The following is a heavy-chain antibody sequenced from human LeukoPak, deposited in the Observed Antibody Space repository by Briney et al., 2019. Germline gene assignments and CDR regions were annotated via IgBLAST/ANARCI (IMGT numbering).Heavy chain of an antibody. D-gene: IGHD6-13*01. V-gene: IGHV3-23*01. CDR3: AKDKAPGSWHTPSDF. CDR1: GFTSRTYA. J-gene: IGHJ4*02. CDR2: ISDSGDGT. Sequence: GGSLRLSCAASGFTSRTYAMSWVRQAPGKGLEWVSGISDSGDGTYYAESVKGRFTISRDNSKNTVFLQMNSLRADDTAKYYCAKDKAPGSWHTPSDFWGQGTLVTVSS.